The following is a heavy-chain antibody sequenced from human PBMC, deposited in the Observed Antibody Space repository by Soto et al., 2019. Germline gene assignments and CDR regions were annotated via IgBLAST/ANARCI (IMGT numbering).Heavy chain of an antibody. J-gene: IGHJ4*02. V-gene: IGHV4-59*08. Sequence: SETLSLTCTVSGGSISSYYWSWIRQPPGKGLEWIGYIYYSGSTNYNPSLKSRVTISVDTSKNQFSLKLSSVTAADTAVYYCASTPNGYFDYWGQGTLVTVSS. CDR3: ASTPNGYFDY. CDR1: GGSISSYY. CDR2: IYYSGST.